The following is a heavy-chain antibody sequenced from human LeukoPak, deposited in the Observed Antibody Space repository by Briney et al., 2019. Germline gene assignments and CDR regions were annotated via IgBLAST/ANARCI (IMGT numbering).Heavy chain of an antibody. V-gene: IGHV4-30-4*08. CDR1: GDSITSGDYY. CDR3: ARHLSGSSWFDP. CDR2: MHYTGNT. J-gene: IGHJ5*02. D-gene: IGHD1-26*01. Sequence: PSQTLSLTCTVSGDSITSGDYYWTWIRQPPGKGLEWVAYMHYTGNTYYNSSLKSRLTISVDTSKNQFSLRLSFVTAADTPMYYCARHLSGSSWFDPWGQGTLVTVSS.